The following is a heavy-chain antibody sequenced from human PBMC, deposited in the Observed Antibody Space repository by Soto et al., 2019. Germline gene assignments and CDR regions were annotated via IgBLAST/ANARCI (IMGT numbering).Heavy chain of an antibody. CDR3: ARGIATGQLDP. D-gene: IGHD2-2*01. Sequence: SVKVCCKASGYTFTRYTMNWVRQAPGQRLEWMGWINPDNGNTKSSQKFQDRVIITRDTSASTAYMDLSSLRSEDTAVYYCARGIATGQLDPWGQGTWVTVSS. CDR2: INPDNGNT. J-gene: IGHJ5*02. CDR1: GYTFTRYT. V-gene: IGHV1-3*01.